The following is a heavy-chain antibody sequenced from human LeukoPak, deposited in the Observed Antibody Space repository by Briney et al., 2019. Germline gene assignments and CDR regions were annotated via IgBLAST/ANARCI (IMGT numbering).Heavy chain of an antibody. Sequence: SETLSLPCTVSGGSISSYYWSWIRQPAGKGLEWIGRIYASGSTNYNPSLKSRVTMSVDTSKNQFSLKLSSVTAADTAVYYCATIGGNSGFDYWGQGTLVTVSS. CDR2: IYASGST. CDR1: GGSISSYY. V-gene: IGHV4-4*07. D-gene: IGHD4-23*01. CDR3: ATIGGNSGFDY. J-gene: IGHJ4*02.